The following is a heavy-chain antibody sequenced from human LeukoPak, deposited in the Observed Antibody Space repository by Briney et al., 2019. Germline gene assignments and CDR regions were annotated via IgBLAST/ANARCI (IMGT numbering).Heavy chain of an antibody. D-gene: IGHD1-26*01. V-gene: IGHV1-69*01. J-gene: IGHJ5*02. Sequence: SVKVSCKASGGTFSSYAISWVRQAPGQGLEWMGGIIPIFGTANYAQKFQGRVTITADESTSTAYMELSSLRSEDTAVYYCARDGDSGSYYGRGNWFDPWGQGTLVTVSS. CDR2: IIPIFGTA. CDR3: ARDGDSGSYYGRGNWFDP. CDR1: GGTFSSYA.